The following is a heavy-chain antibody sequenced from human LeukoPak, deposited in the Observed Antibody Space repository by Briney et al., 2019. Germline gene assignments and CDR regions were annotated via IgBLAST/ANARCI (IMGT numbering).Heavy chain of an antibody. J-gene: IGHJ4*02. CDR2: LNPNSGGT. V-gene: IGHV1-2*02. Sequence: GASVKVSCKASGYTVTGYYMHWVRQAPGQGLEWMGWLNPNSGGTNYAQKFQGRVTMTRDTSISTAYMELSRLRSDDTAVYYCARVMITFGGVIGPFDYWGQGTLVTVSS. D-gene: IGHD3-16*02. CDR1: GYTVTGYY. CDR3: ARVMITFGGVIGPFDY.